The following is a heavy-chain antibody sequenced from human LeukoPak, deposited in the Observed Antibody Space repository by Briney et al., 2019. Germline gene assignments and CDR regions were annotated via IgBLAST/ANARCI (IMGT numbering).Heavy chain of an antibody. D-gene: IGHD1-26*01. CDR2: ISGSGGST. J-gene: IGHJ4*02. V-gene: IGHV3-23*01. CDR1: GFTFNNYA. Sequence: GGSLRLSCAASGFTFNNYAMSWVRQAPGKGLEWVSSISGSGGSTYYADSVKGRFTISRDNSNNTLYLQMNSLRAEDTAVYYCAKDRSSGSYPRGNEYWGRETLVTVSS. CDR3: AKDRSSGSYPRGNEY.